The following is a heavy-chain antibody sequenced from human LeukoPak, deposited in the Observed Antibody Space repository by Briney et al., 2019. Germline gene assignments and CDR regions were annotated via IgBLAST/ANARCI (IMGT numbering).Heavy chain of an antibody. CDR3: TKDPGYTYAFLY. J-gene: IGHJ4*02. CDR2: IRSKAYGGTT. D-gene: IGHD5-18*01. V-gene: IGHV3-49*04. CDR1: GFTFGDYA. Sequence: GGSLRLSCTASGFTFGDYAMTWVRQAPGKGLEWVGFIRSKAYGGTTEYAASVKGRFTISRDDSKTIAYLQMNSLKTEDSAVYYCTKDPGYTYAFLYRGQGTLVTVSS.